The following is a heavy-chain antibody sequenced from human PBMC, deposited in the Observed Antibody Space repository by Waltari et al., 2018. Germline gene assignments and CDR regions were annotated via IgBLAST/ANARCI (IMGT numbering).Heavy chain of an antibody. D-gene: IGHD2-2*01. CDR1: GGSISSSSYY. CDR2: IYYSGST. J-gene: IGHJ4*02. V-gene: IGHV4-39*07. CDR3: ARMVRGYCSSTSCHTDH. Sequence: QLQLQESGPGLVKPSETLSLTCTVSGGSISSSSYYWGWVRQPPGKGLEWIGSIYYSGSTYYNPALKRRVTISVDTSKNQFALRVSSVTAADTAVFYCARMVRGYCSSTSCHTDHWGQGTLVTVSS.